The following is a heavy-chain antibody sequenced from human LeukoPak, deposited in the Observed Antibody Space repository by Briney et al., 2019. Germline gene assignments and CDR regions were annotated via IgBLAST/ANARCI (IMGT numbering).Heavy chain of an antibody. CDR2: IIPILGIA. D-gene: IGHD3-22*01. V-gene: IGHV1-69*04. J-gene: IGHJ4*02. CDR1: VYTFTSYY. CDR3: ARDLEANYYDSSGEGGDY. Sequence: SVKVSCKASVYTFTSYYMHWVRQAPGQGLEWMGRIIPILGIANYAQKFQGRVTITADKSTSTAYMELSSLRSEDTAVYYCARDLEANYYDSSGEGGDYWGQGTLVTVSS.